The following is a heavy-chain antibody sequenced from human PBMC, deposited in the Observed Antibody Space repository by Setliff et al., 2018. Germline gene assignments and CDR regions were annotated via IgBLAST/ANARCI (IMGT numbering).Heavy chain of an antibody. CDR1: GGSISSQD. CDR2: SDWHDDK. D-gene: IGHD6-6*01. Sequence: TLSLTCTVSGGSISSQDWSWIRPPPGKALEWLARSDWHDDKYYSTSLKTRLTISKDTSKNQVVLTMTNMDPVDTATYYCARYISSSSNYGMDVWGQGTTVTVSS. J-gene: IGHJ6*02. CDR3: ARYISSSSNYGMDV. V-gene: IGHV2-70*11.